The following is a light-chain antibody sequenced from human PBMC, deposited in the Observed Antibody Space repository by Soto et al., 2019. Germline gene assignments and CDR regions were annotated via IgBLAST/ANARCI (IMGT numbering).Light chain of an antibody. CDR2: DAS. CDR1: QSVGTF. V-gene: IGKV3-11*01. CDR3: QQRGNLFT. Sequence: EIVLTQSPVTLSLSPGERATLSCRASQSVGTFLAWYQQRPGQAPRLLIYDASHRATGIPARFSGSGSGTDFTLSISTLEPKDFAIYYCQQRGNLFTFGPGTKVDIK. J-gene: IGKJ3*01.